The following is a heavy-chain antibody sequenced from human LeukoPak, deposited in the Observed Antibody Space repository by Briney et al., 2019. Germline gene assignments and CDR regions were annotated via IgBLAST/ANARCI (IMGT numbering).Heavy chain of an antibody. V-gene: IGHV4-59*01. Sequence: SETLSLTCTVSGGSISTYYWSWIRQPAGKGLEWVGYIYYSGRTNYNPSLKSRVTRSINKSKNQSSLRLSAVNAADTAVYDFATATVSRYYDSSGYPAFDIWGQGTMLTVSS. CDR1: GGSISTYY. J-gene: IGHJ3*02. CDR2: IYYSGRT. D-gene: IGHD3-22*01. CDR3: ATATVSRYYDSSGYPAFDI.